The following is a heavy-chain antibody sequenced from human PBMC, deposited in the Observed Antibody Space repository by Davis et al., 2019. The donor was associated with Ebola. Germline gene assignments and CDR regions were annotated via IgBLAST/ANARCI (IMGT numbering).Heavy chain of an antibody. CDR3: ARDQTWGMIVVGIDY. D-gene: IGHD3-22*01. CDR2: ISYDGSNK. Sequence: GESLKISCAASGFTFSSYAMSWVRQAPGKGLEWVAVISYDGSNKYYADSVKGRFTISRDNSKNTLYLQMNSLRAEDTAVYYCARDQTWGMIVVGIDYWGQGTLVTVSS. V-gene: IGHV3-30-3*01. J-gene: IGHJ4*02. CDR1: GFTFSSYA.